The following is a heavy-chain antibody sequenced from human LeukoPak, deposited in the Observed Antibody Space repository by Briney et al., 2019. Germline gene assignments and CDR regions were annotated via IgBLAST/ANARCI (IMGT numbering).Heavy chain of an antibody. Sequence: GGSLRLSCAASGFTFSSYGMHWVRQAPGKGLEWVAVISYDGSNKYYADSVKGRFTISRDNSKNTLYLQMNSLRAEDTAVYFCAKARGNYFTHLDYWGQGTLVTVSS. V-gene: IGHV3-30*18. D-gene: IGHD2/OR15-2a*01. J-gene: IGHJ4*02. CDR2: ISYDGSNK. CDR1: GFTFSSYG. CDR3: AKARGNYFTHLDY.